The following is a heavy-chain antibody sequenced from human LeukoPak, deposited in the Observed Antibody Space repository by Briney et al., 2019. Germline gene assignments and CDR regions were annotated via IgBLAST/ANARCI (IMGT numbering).Heavy chain of an antibody. D-gene: IGHD3-22*01. J-gene: IGHJ3*02. CDR1: GGSISSSSYY. CDR3: ARDFRDYYDSSGYYKSI. V-gene: IGHV4-39*07. Sequence: SETLSLTCTVSGGSISSSSYYWGWIRQPPGKGLEWIGSIYYSGSTYYNPSLKSRVTISVGMSKNQFSLKLSSVTAADTAVYYCARDFRDYYDSSGYYKSIWGQGTMVTVSS. CDR2: IYYSGST.